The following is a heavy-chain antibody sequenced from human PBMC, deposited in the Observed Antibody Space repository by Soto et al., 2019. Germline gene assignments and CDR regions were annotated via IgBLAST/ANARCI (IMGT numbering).Heavy chain of an antibody. V-gene: IGHV1-18*01. CDR3: ARDSSSWEDYYYYYMDV. Sequence: QVQLVQSGAEVKKPGASVKVSCKASGYTFTSYGISWVRQAPGQGLEWMGWISAYNGNTNYAHKLQGRVTMTTDTSTSTAYMELRSLRSDDTAVYYCARDSSSWEDYYYYYMDVWGKGTTVTVSS. CDR2: ISAYNGNT. CDR1: GYTFTSYG. D-gene: IGHD6-13*01. J-gene: IGHJ6*03.